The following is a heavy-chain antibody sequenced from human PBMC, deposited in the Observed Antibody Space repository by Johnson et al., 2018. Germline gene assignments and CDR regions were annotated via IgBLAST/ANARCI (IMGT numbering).Heavy chain of an antibody. CDR2: IGGGVGDT. CDR3: AKGDRYSGYRAAFDH. CDR1: GFTFNNYA. V-gene: IGHV3-23*01. J-gene: IGHJ4*02. Sequence: VQLQESGGGLVQPGGSLRLSCAASGFTFNNYAMSWVRQAPGKGLEWVSDIGGGVGDTYYADSVKGRFTISRDNSKNTLYLQMNNLRAEETAVYSCAKGDRYSGYRAAFDHWGQGTLVTVSS. D-gene: IGHD3-22*01.